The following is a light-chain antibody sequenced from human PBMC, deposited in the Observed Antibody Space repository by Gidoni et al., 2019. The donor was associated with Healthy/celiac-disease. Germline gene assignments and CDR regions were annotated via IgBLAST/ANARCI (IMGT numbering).Light chain of an antibody. Sequence: SYELTHPPSVSVPPGQTASITCPGDKLGDKYACWYQQKPGQSPVLVIYQDSKRPSGIPERFSGSNSGNTAALTISGTQAMDEADYYCQAWDSSTVVFGGGTKLTVL. J-gene: IGLJ2*01. CDR2: QDS. CDR1: KLGDKY. CDR3: QAWDSSTVV. V-gene: IGLV3-1*01.